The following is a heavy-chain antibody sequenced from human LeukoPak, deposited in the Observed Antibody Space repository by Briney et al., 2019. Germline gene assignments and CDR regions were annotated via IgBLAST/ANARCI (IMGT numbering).Heavy chain of an antibody. Sequence: PGGSLRLSCAASRFTFSTYTMSWVRQAPGKGLEWVSGISGSGGTTYYADSVKGRFTISRDNSKNTLYLQMNSLRAEDTAVYYCAKGCGRFHNSFDYWGQGTLVTVSS. J-gene: IGHJ4*02. CDR3: AKGCGRFHNSFDY. CDR2: ISGSGGTT. V-gene: IGHV3-23*01. CDR1: RFTFSTYT. D-gene: IGHD3-16*01.